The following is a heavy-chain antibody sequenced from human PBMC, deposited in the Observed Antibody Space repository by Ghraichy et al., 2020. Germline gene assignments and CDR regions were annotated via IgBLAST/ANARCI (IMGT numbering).Heavy chain of an antibody. D-gene: IGHD6-6*01. CDR3: AKAEGSSSPHYDY. CDR2: ISGSGGST. Sequence: GEYLNISCAASGFTFSSYAMSWVRQAPGKGLEWVSAISGSGGSTYYADSVKGRFTISRDNSKNTLYLQMNSLRAEDTAVYYCAKAEGSSSPHYDYWGQGTLVTVSS. J-gene: IGHJ4*02. CDR1: GFTFSSYA. V-gene: IGHV3-23*01.